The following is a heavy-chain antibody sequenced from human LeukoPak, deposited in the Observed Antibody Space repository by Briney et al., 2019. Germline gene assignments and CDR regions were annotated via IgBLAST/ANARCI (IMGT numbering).Heavy chain of an antibody. V-gene: IGHV3-30-3*01. CDR3: ARDPAMIVPDY. D-gene: IGHD3-22*01. J-gene: IGHJ4*02. CDR1: GFTFSIYA. Sequence: SLRLSCADPGFTFSIYAMRWVPQAPDKGLERVAVISYDGSNKYYADSVKGRFTISRDNSKNTLYLQMNSLRAEDTAVYYCARDPAMIVPDYWGQGTLVTVSS. CDR2: ISYDGSNK.